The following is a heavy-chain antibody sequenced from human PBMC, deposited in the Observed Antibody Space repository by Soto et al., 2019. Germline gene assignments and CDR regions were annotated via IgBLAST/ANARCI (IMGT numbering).Heavy chain of an antibody. V-gene: IGHV4-31*03. CDR2: VFYSGST. J-gene: IGHJ6*02. D-gene: IGHD5-18*01. CDR3: ARWTAMVSGQYYYGMDV. Sequence: QVQLQESGPGLVKPSQTLSLTCTVSGGSISSAGYYWSWIRQHPGKGLEWIGYVFYSGSTSYNPALKSRITISVNTSKNQFSLKLTSVTAADTAVYYCARWTAMVSGQYYYGMDVWGQGTTVTVSS. CDR1: GGSISSAGYY.